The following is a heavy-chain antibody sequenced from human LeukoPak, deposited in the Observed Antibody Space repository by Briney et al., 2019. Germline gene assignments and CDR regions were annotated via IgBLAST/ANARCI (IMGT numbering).Heavy chain of an antibody. D-gene: IGHD3-9*01. J-gene: IGHJ4*02. CDR3: ARVALRYFDWLLSALDY. CDR2: ISSSSSTI. CDR1: GFTFSSYS. Sequence: GGSLRLSSAASGFTFSSYSMNWVRQAPGKGLEWVSYISSSSSTIYYADSVKGRFTISRDNAKNSLYLQMNSLRAEDTAVYYCARVALRYFDWLLSALDYWGQGTLVTVSS. V-gene: IGHV3-48*01.